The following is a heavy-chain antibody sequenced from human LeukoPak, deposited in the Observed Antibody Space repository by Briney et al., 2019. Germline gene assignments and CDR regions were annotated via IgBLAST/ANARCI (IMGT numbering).Heavy chain of an antibody. D-gene: IGHD4-17*01. Sequence: SETLSLTCAVSGYPISSGYYWGWIRQPPGKGLEWIGSIYQSGSTYYNPSLKSRVTVSVDTSKNQFSLKLSSVTAADTAVYYCARGTPDYGDLYYYYYMDVWGKGTTVTVSS. CDR3: ARGTPDYGDLYYYYYMDV. J-gene: IGHJ6*03. CDR2: IYQSGST. V-gene: IGHV4-38-2*01. CDR1: GYPISSGYY.